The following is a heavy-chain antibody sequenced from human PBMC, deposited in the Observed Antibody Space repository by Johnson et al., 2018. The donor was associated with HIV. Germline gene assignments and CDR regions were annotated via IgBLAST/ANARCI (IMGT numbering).Heavy chain of an antibody. CDR1: GFTVSNNF. CDR3: ARVRRSGTYYVDAFDI. Sequence: EVQLVESGGGLMQPGGSLRLSCVASGFTVSNNFMSWVRQAPGKGLEWVGRIKGKTDGGTTDYAAPVKGRFTIPRSESKNTLYLQMNSLRAEDTAVYYCARVRRSGTYYVDAFDIWGPGTMVTVSS. V-gene: IGHV3-15*01. CDR2: IKGKTDGGTT. D-gene: IGHD1-26*01. J-gene: IGHJ3*02.